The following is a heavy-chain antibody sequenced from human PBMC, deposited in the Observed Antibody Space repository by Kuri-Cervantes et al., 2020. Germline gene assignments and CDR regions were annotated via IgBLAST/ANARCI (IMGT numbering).Heavy chain of an antibody. Sequence: GGSLRLTCAASGFTFSSYSMNWVRQAPGKGLEWVSSISSSSSYIYYADSVKGRFTISRDNAKNSLYLQTNSLRAEDTAVYYCARDRNDILTDWFDPWGQGTLVTVSS. V-gene: IGHV3-21*01. D-gene: IGHD3-9*01. J-gene: IGHJ5*02. CDR1: GFTFSSYS. CDR3: ARDRNDILTDWFDP. CDR2: ISSSSSYI.